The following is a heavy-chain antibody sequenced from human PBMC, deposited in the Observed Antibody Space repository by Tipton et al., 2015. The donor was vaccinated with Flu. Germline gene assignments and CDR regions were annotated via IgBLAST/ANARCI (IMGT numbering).Heavy chain of an antibody. Sequence: SLRLSCAASGFTFDDYGMSWVRQAPGKGLEWVSGINWNGGTTGYADSVKGRFIISRDNAKNSLSLQMNSLRAEDTALNFCARDRTRLASPLDYWGQGTLVTVAS. CDR3: ARDRTRLASPLDY. CDR1: GFTFDDYG. J-gene: IGHJ4*02. CDR2: INWNGGTT. V-gene: IGHV3-20*04. D-gene: IGHD3-16*01.